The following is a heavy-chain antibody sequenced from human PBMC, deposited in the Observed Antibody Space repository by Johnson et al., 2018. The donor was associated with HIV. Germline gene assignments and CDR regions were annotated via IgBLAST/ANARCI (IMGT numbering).Heavy chain of an antibody. Sequence: QVQLVESGGGVVQPGRSLRLSCTVSGIIFSHYGMHWVRQVPGKGLEWVALISYDGNNKYYADSLTGRFTISRDNSKNTLYLQMNSLRAEDTAVYSCARESGWGHDAFDIWGQGTMVIVSS. CDR3: ARESGWGHDAFDI. CDR2: ISYDGNNK. J-gene: IGHJ3*02. CDR1: GIIFSHYG. D-gene: IGHD3-22*01. V-gene: IGHV3-30*03.